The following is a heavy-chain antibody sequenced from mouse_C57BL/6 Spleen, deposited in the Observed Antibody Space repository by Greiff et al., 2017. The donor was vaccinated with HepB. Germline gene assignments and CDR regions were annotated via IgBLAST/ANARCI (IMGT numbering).Heavy chain of an antibody. V-gene: IGHV1-18*01. CDR1: GYTFTDYN. CDR3: ARAGYYGNFDYFDY. J-gene: IGHJ2*01. CDR2: INPNNGGT. Sequence: VQLQQSGPELVKPGASVKIPCKASGYTFTDYNMDWVKQSHGKSLEWIGDINPNNGGTIYNQKFKGKATLTVDKSSSTAYMELRSLTSEDTAVYYCARAGYYGNFDYFDYWGQGTTLTVSS. D-gene: IGHD2-1*01.